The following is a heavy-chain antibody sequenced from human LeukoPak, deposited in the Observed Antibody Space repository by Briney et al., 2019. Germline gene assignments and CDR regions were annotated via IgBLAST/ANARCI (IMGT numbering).Heavy chain of an antibody. CDR3: ARVRATGAFDI. CDR1: GGSFSGYY. J-gene: IGHJ3*02. D-gene: IGHD1-26*01. Sequence: SETLSLTCAVYGGSFSGYYWTWIRQPPGNGLEWIGEINHSGSTNYNPSLKSRVTISVDTSKNQFSLKLSSVTAADTAVYYCARVRATGAFDIWGQGTMVTVSS. CDR2: INHSGST. V-gene: IGHV4-34*01.